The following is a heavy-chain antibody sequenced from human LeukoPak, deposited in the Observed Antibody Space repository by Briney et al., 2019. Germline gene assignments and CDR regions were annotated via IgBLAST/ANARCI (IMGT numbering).Heavy chain of an antibody. V-gene: IGHV3-9*01. CDR1: GFTFDDYA. CDR3: AKDIGSVATSGVDY. D-gene: IGHD5-12*01. J-gene: IGHJ4*02. Sequence: GRSLRLSCSASGFTFDDYAMHWVRQAPGKGLEWVSRISWNSGSIGYADSVKGRFAISRDNAKNSLYLQMNSLRAEDTALYYCAKDIGSVATSGVDYWGQGTLVTVSS. CDR2: ISWNSGSI.